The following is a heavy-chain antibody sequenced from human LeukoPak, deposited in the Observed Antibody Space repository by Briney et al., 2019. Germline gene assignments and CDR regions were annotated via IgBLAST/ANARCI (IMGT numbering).Heavy chain of an antibody. V-gene: IGHV1-2*02. Sequence: ASVKVSCKASGYTFTGYYLHWVPQAPGQGLEWMGWINPNSGGTNYAQKFQGRVTMTRYTSISTAYMELSRLRSDDTAVYYCARVDYYDRFFPFDYWGQASLVTVSS. D-gene: IGHD3-22*01. CDR2: INPNSGGT. CDR3: ARVDYYDRFFPFDY. J-gene: IGHJ4*02. CDR1: GYTFTGYY.